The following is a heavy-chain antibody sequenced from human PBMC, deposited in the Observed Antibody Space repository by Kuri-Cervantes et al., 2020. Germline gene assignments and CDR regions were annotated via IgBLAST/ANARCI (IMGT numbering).Heavy chain of an antibody. D-gene: IGHD3-22*01. J-gene: IGHJ5*02. Sequence: GGSLRLSCTGSGFTFGDYIMNWFRQAPGKGLEWVGFIRSKTYGGTTEYAASVRGRFTISRDDSKSIAYLQMNSLEIEDTAVYYCTKFDYDSSGYYSGFDPWGQGTPVTVSS. CDR3: TKFDYDSSGYYSGFDP. CDR2: IRSKTYGGTT. V-gene: IGHV3-49*03. CDR1: GFTFGDYI.